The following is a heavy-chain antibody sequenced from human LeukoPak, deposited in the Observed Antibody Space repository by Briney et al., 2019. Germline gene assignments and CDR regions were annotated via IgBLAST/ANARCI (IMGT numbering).Heavy chain of an antibody. J-gene: IGHJ4*02. V-gene: IGHV5-51*01. CDR3: ARGDFYDRSCYFDH. D-gene: IGHD3-22*01. CDR2: IYPGDSDT. CDR1: GYSFTSYW. Sequence: GESLKISRKGSGYSFTSYWIGWVRQIAGKGAEWMGIIYPGDSDTRYSPYFQGQVTITADKSISIAYLQWSSLKASDTAMYYCARGDFYDRSCYFDHWGQGVLVTVSS.